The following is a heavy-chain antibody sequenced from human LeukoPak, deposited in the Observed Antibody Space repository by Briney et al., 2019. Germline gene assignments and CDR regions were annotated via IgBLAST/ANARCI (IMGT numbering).Heavy chain of an antibody. D-gene: IGHD6-19*01. Sequence: NPSETLSLTCTVSGGSISSDSYYWGWIRQPPGKGLEWIGSIYYSGSTYYNPSLKSRVTISVDTSKNQFSLKLSSVTAADTAMYYCAILMSSSGWYYFDYWGQGTLVTVSS. CDR2: IYYSGST. CDR3: AILMSSSGWYYFDY. CDR1: GGSISSDSYY. J-gene: IGHJ4*02. V-gene: IGHV4-39*01.